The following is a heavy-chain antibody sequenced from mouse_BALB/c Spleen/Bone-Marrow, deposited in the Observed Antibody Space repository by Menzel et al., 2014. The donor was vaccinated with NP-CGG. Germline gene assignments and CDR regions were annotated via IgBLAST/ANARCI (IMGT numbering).Heavy chain of an antibody. V-gene: IGHV8-8*01. CDR1: GFSLSTSGMG. D-gene: IGHD1-1*01. J-gene: IGHJ1*01. CDR3: ARIYYGSSWYFDV. CDR2: IWWDDDK. Sequence: QVLLKESGPGILQPSQTLSLTCSFSGFSLSTSGMGVGWIRQPSGKGLEWLAHIWWDDDKYYNTALKSGLTISKDTSKNQVFLKIASVDTADTATYYCARIYYGSSWYFDVWGAGTTVTVSS.